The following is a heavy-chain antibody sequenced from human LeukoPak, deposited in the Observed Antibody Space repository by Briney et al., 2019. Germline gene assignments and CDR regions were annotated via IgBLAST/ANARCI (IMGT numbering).Heavy chain of an antibody. V-gene: IGHV4-38-2*01. Sequence: SSETLSLTCAVSGYSISSGYYWGWIRQPPGKGLEWIGSIYRSGSTYYNPSLKSRVTISVDTSKNQFSLKLSSVTAADTAVYYCASHIAAAGSDAFDIWGQGTMVTVSS. J-gene: IGHJ3*02. CDR2: IYRSGST. CDR1: GYSISSGYY. CDR3: ASHIAAAGSDAFDI. D-gene: IGHD6-13*01.